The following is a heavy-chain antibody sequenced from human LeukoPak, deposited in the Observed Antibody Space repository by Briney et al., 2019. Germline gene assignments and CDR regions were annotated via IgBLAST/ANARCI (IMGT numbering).Heavy chain of an antibody. CDR3: ARQNRQPSYYFDY. Sequence: SETLSLTCTVSGGSISSSSYYWGWIRQPPGKGLEWIGSIYYSGSTYYNPSLKSRVTISVDTSKNQFSLKLSSVTAADTAVYYCARQNRQPSYYFDYWGQGTLVTVSS. CDR1: GGSISSSSYY. V-gene: IGHV4-39*01. D-gene: IGHD6-13*01. J-gene: IGHJ4*02. CDR2: IYYSGST.